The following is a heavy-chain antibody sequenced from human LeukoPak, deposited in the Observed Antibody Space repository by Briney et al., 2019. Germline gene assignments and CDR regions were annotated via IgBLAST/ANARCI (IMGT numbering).Heavy chain of an antibody. CDR2: ISSSGSSI. CDR1: GFTFSSYQ. CDR3: AKDQSQ. Sequence: PGWSLRLSCATSGFTFSSYQMNRVRQAPGKGLEWVSYISSSGSSIYYADSVKGRFTISRDNSENTLYLQINSLRPEDTAVYYCAKDQSQWGQGTLVIVSS. J-gene: IGHJ4*02. V-gene: IGHV3-48*03.